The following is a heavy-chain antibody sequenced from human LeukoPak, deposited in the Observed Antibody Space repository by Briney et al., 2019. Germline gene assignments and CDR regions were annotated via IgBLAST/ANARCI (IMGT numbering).Heavy chain of an antibody. CDR1: GGSISSYY. Sequence: SETLSLTCTVSGGSISSYYWSWIRQPPGKGLEWIGYIYYSGSTNYNPSLKSRVTISVDTSKNQFSLKLSSVTAADTAVYYRAGRLGLRYFDWAYYYYGMDVWGQGTTVTVSS. J-gene: IGHJ6*02. D-gene: IGHD3-9*01. CDR3: AGRLGLRYFDWAYYYYGMDV. CDR2: IYYSGST. V-gene: IGHV4-59*08.